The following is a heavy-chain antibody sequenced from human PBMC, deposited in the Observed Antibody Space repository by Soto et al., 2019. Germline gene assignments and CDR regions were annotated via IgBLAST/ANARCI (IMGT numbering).Heavy chain of an antibody. Sequence: EGSLRLSCAASGFTFSDYAMHWVRQAPCKGLEWVAVVSHDGRNTHYADSVKGRFTISRDSAKNTLYLQMTSLRAEDTAVYYCARGLYYYDSSGYYSPWGQGTLVTVSS. CDR2: VSHDGRNT. CDR3: ARGLYYYDSSGYYSP. V-gene: IGHV3-30*03. CDR1: GFTFSDYA. D-gene: IGHD3-22*01. J-gene: IGHJ5*02.